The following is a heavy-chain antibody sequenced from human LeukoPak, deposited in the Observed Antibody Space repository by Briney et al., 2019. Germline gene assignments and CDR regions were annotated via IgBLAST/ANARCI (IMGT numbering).Heavy chain of an antibody. CDR1: GFSFSSYT. V-gene: IGHV3-23*01. D-gene: IGHD5-24*01. CDR3: AKDLGEMATGAFDI. J-gene: IGHJ3*02. CDR2: IRGSGEST. Sequence: GGSLRLSCAASGFSFSSYTMTWVRQAPGKGLEWVSSIRGSGESTYYADSVKGRFTISRDNSKNTLYLQMNSLRAEDTAVYYCAKDLGEMATGAFDIWGQGTMVTVSS.